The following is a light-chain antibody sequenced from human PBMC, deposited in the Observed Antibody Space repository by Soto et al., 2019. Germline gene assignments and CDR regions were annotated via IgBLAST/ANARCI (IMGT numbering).Light chain of an antibody. CDR2: AAS. V-gene: IGKV3-20*01. Sequence: EIVMTQSPATLSVSPGERATLSCRASQSVSSNLAWYQQQPGQAPRLLIYAASVRATGIPDRFSGSGSGTHFTLIISRLEPEDFAVYYCQHYGASPPFTFGQGTRLEIK. CDR1: QSVSSN. CDR3: QHYGASPPFT. J-gene: IGKJ5*01.